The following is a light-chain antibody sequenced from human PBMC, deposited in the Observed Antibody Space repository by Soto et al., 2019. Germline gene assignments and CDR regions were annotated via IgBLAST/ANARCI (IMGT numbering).Light chain of an antibody. Sequence: SYELTQPPSVSVSPGQTVSITCSGDRLGDKYACWYQQKAGQSPVLVLFQDVKRPSGIPERFSGSTSGDTATLTISEAQPMDEADYYCQAWHRSTVVFGGGTKLTVL. CDR2: QDV. V-gene: IGLV3-1*01. CDR1: RLGDKY. J-gene: IGLJ2*01. CDR3: QAWHRSTVV.